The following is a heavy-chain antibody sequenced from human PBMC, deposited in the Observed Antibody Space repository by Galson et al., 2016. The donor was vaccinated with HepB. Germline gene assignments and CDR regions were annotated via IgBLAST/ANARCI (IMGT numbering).Heavy chain of an antibody. J-gene: IGHJ4*02. D-gene: IGHD3-9*01. CDR1: GFTFSGSA. CDR3: ARFGYDFLTGYIDD. V-gene: IGHV3-73*01. CDR2: IRSTANNYAT. Sequence: SLRLSCAASGFTFSGSAMHWVRQTSGKGLEWVGRIRSTANNYATTYTASVKGRFTISRDGSKSTVYLQMKGLKTEDTASYYCARFGYDFLTGYIDDCVQGTLVIGS.